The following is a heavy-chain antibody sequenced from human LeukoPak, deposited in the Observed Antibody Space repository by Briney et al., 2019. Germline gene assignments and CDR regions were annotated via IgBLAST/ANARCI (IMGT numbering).Heavy chain of an antibody. CDR3: ARHPVPAADISGWFDP. J-gene: IGHJ5*02. D-gene: IGHD2-2*01. V-gene: IGHV4-38-2*01. CDR1: GYSISSGYY. CDR2: SYHSGST. Sequence: SSETLSLTCAVSGYSISSGYYWGWIRQPPGKGLEWIGSSYHSGSTYYNPSLKSRVTISVDTSKNQFSLKLSSVTAADTAVYYCARHPVPAADISGWFDPWGQGTLVTVSS.